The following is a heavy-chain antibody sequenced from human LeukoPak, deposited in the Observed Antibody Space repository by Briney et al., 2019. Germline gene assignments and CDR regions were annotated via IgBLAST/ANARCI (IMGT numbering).Heavy chain of an antibody. D-gene: IGHD3-22*01. CDR2: IFHSGST. V-gene: IGHV4-59*08. Sequence: SETLSLTCTVSGGSISSYWWSWVRQPPGKGLEWIGHIFHSGSTTYNASLQSRVTISVDTSKNQFSLNLNPVTAADTALYYCARFTRYDGGGYYLDYWGQGTLVTVSS. CDR1: GGSISSYW. CDR3: ARFTRYDGGGYYLDY. J-gene: IGHJ4*02.